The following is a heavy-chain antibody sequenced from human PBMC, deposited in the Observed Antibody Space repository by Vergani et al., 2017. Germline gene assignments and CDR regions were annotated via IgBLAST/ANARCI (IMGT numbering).Heavy chain of an antibody. D-gene: IGHD3-22*01. V-gene: IGHV1-2*02. CDR2: INPNSGGT. CDR3: ARDKYYYDAWGGEYYYGMDV. J-gene: IGHJ6*02. CDR1: GYTFTGYY. Sequence: QVQLVQSGAEVKKPGASVKVSCKASGYTFTGYYMHWVRQAPGQGLEWMGWINPNSGGTNYAQKFQGRVTMTRDTSISTAYMELSRLRSDDTAVYYCARDKYYYDAWGGEYYYGMDVWGQGTTVTVSS.